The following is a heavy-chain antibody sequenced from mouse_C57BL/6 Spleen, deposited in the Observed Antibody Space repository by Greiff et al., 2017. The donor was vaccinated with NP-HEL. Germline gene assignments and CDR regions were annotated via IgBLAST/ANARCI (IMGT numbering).Heavy chain of an antibody. V-gene: IGHV1-50*01. CDR3: AREEAYSTTLAY. D-gene: IGHD2-5*01. CDR1: GYTFTSYW. CDR2: IDPSGGCT. J-gene: IGHJ3*01. Sequence: QVQLQQPGAELVKPGASVKLSCKASGYTFTSYWMQWVKQRPGQGLEWIGEIDPSGGCTNYNQKFKGKATLTVDTSSSTAYMQLSSLTSEDSAVCYCAREEAYSTTLAYWGQGTLVTVSA.